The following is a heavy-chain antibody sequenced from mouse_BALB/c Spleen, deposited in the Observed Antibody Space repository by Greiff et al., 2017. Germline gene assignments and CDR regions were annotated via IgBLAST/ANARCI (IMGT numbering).Heavy chain of an antibody. CDR2: IDPANGNT. CDR1: GFNIKDTY. V-gene: IGHV14-3*02. CDR3: AQLGLFDY. J-gene: IGHJ2*01. D-gene: IGHD4-1*02. Sequence: EVQLQQSGAELVKPGASVKLSCTASGFNIKDTYMHWVKQRPEQGLEWIGRIDPANGNTKYDPKFQGKATITADRSSNTAYLQLSSLTSEDTAVYYCAQLGLFDYWGQGTTLTVAS.